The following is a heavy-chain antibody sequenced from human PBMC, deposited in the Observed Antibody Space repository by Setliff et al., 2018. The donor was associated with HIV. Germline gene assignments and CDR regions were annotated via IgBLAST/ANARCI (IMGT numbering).Heavy chain of an antibody. Sequence: GGSLRLSCAASGFTFSSYAMTWVRQAPGRGLEWVSGITGNGRSTYYADSVRGRFTISRDNSKNTLFLQMNSLRVEDTAEYYCRQGGNWGQGTLVTVSS. CDR1: GFTFSSYA. J-gene: IGHJ4*02. CDR2: ITGNGRST. CDR3: RQGGN. V-gene: IGHV3-23*01.